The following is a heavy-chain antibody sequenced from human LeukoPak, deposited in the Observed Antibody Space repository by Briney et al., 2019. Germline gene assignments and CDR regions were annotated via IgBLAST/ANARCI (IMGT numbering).Heavy chain of an antibody. CDR1: GFTFSSYS. D-gene: IGHD6-6*01. CDR3: ARAPLAAPNDY. CDR2: ISSSSSTI. Sequence: GGSLRLSCAASGFTFSSYSMNWVRQAPGKGLEWVSYISSSSSTIYYADSVKGRFTISRDNAKNSLYLQMSSLRAEDTAVYYCARAPLAAPNDYWGQGTLVTVSS. J-gene: IGHJ4*02. V-gene: IGHV3-48*01.